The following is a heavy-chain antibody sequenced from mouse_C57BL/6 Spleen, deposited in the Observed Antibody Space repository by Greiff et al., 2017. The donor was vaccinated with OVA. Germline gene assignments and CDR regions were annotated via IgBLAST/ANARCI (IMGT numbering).Heavy chain of an antibody. CDR2: INPSNGGT. J-gene: IGHJ2*01. D-gene: IGHD1-1*01. CDR3: ARGNYGSYFDY. V-gene: IGHV1-53*01. CDR1: GYTFTSYW. Sequence: QVQLKQPGTELVKPGASVKLSCKASGYTFTSYWMHWVKQRLGQGLEWIGNINPSNGGTNYNEKFKSKATLTVDKSSSTAYMQLSSLTSEDSAVYYCARGNYGSYFDYWGQGTTLTVSS.